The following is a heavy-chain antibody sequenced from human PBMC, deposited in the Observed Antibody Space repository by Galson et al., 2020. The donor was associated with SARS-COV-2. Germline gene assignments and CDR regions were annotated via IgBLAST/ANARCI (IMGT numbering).Heavy chain of an antibody. CDR1: GFTFTNAW. V-gene: IGHV3-15*01. D-gene: IGHD6-25*01. J-gene: IGHJ4*02. CDR3: SAGRSGF. CDR2: IKATTAGGTT. Sequence: GGSLRFSCAASGFTFTNAWMSWVRQAPGKGLEWVGHIKATTAGGTTDYAAPVKGRFTISRDDSKNTLYLQMSSLKTDDTAVYYCSAGRSGFWGQGTQVTVSS.